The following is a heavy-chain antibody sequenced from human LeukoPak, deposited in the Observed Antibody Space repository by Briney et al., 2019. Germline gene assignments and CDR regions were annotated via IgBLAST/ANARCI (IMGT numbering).Heavy chain of an antibody. CDR3: ARNTRDSSGYWGAFDI. D-gene: IGHD3-22*01. J-gene: IGHJ3*02. CDR1: EFTFFTYW. Sequence: GGSLRLSCAASEFTFFTYWMSWVRQAPGKGLEWVANIKQDGSEKYYVDSVEGRFTISRDNAKNSLYLQMNSLRAEDTAVYYCARNTRDSSGYWGAFDIWGQGTMVTVSS. V-gene: IGHV3-7*01. CDR2: IKQDGSEK.